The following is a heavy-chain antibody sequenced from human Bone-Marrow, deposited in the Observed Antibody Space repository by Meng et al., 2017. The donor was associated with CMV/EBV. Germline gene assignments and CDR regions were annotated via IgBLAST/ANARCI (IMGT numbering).Heavy chain of an antibody. Sequence: GSISGCFWSWLRHPAGKGLEWIERIYTGGSTNYNPSLKSRVTISVPTSNNLLSLMLRYVTAADTAVYYCARAPDCGGDCDSLDYWGQGTLVTVSS. CDR3: ARAPDCGGDCDSLDY. CDR2: IYTGGST. V-gene: IGHV4-4*07. J-gene: IGHJ4*02. D-gene: IGHD2-21*02. CDR1: GSISGCF.